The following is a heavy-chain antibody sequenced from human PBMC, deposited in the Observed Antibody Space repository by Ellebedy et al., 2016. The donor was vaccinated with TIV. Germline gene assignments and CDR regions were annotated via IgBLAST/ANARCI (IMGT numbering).Heavy chain of an antibody. CDR2: IWYDGTDE. D-gene: IGHD4-23*01. CDR1: GFSFSSYG. V-gene: IGHV3-33*01. J-gene: IGHJ4*02. Sequence: PGGSLRLSCAASGFSFSSYGMHWVRQSPGKGREWRAFIWYDGTDESYAESVEGRFSISRDNSKNTLYLHMKSLRAEDTAIYYCARDSRGRWTPFDHWGQGTVVAVSS. CDR3: ARDSRGRWTPFDH.